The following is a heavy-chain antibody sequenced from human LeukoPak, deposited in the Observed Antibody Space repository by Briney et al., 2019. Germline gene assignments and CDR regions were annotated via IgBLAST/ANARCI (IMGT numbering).Heavy chain of an antibody. Sequence: ASVKVSRKASGGTFSSYAISWVRQAPGQGLEWMGRIIPILGIANYAQKFQGRVTITADKSTSTAYMELSSLRSEDTAVYYCARESSAAKVNWFDPWGQGTLVTVSS. V-gene: IGHV1-69*04. D-gene: IGHD6-19*01. CDR2: IIPILGIA. J-gene: IGHJ5*02. CDR1: GGTFSSYA. CDR3: ARESSAAKVNWFDP.